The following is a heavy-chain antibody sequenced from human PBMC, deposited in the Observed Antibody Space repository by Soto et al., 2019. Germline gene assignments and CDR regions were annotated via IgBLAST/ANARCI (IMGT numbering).Heavy chain of an antibody. V-gene: IGHV3-30*03. Sequence: GGSLRLACAASGFTFSSYGMHGVRQAPGKGLEWVAVISYDGSNKYYADSVKGRFTISRDNSKNTLYLQMNSLRAEDTAVYYCASLYYDSSGYDTYYGMDVWGQGTTVTVSS. CDR3: ASLYYDSSGYDTYYGMDV. J-gene: IGHJ6*02. D-gene: IGHD3-22*01. CDR2: ISYDGSNK. CDR1: GFTFSSYG.